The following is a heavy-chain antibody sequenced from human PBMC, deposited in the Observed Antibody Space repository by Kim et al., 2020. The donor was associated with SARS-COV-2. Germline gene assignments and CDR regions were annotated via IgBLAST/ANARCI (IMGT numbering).Heavy chain of an antibody. D-gene: IGHD2-2*03. CDR2: IVVGSGNT. J-gene: IGHJ6*02. CDR1: GFTFTSSA. V-gene: IGHV1-58*02. Sequence: SVKVSCKASGFTFTSSAMQWVRQARGQRLEWIGWIVVGSGNTNYAQKFQERVTITRDMSTSTAYMELSSLRSEDTAVYYCAADLDSAMCMDVWGQGTTVTVSS. CDR3: AADLDSAMCMDV.